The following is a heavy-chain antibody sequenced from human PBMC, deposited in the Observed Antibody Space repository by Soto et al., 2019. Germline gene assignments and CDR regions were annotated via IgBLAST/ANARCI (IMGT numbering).Heavy chain of an antibody. Sequence: QVQLVESGGGVVQPGRSLRLSCAASGFTFSNYGMHWVRQAPGKGLEWVAIIWHDGNNKYYADSVRGRFGIARDKSKNRLYQQRNSLRAEDTAVYYCASDLVGASDSYGLDVWGQGTPVTVSS. D-gene: IGHD1-26*01. V-gene: IGHV3-33*01. CDR1: GFTFSNYG. J-gene: IGHJ6*02. CDR2: IWHDGNNK. CDR3: ASDLVGASDSYGLDV.